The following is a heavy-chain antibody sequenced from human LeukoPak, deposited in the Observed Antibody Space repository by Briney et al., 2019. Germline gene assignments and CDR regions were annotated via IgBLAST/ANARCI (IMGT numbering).Heavy chain of an antibody. CDR2: IYSDGST. Sequence: GGSLRLSCAASGLTFSSYAMSWVRQAPGKGMEWVSVIYSDGSTFYADSVKGRFTISRDNAKNTLFLQMNSLKPEDTAVYYCARGPWDYWGQGTLVTVSS. CDR1: GLTFSSYA. CDR3: ARGPWDY. J-gene: IGHJ4*02. V-gene: IGHV3-53*05.